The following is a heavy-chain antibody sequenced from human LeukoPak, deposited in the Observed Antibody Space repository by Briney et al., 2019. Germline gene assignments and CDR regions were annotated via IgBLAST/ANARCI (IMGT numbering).Heavy chain of an antibody. CDR1: GFPFSSYA. V-gene: IGHV3-23*01. Sequence: GGSLRLSCAASGFPFSSYAMSWVRQAPGKGLERVSSIISSGGVTYYADSVKGRFTISRDNSKNTLYLQMNSLRAEDTAVYYCARGPSGYHNTGGQGTLVTVSS. D-gene: IGHD5-12*01. J-gene: IGHJ4*02. CDR3: ARGPSGYHNT. CDR2: IISSGGVT.